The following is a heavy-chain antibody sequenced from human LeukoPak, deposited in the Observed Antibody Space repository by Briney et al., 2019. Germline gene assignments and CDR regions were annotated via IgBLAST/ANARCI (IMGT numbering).Heavy chain of an antibody. J-gene: IGHJ4*02. CDR3: ARVFGATNFDY. Sequence: PGGSLRLSCAASGFTFSSYSMHWVRQAPGKGLEWVSYISSTSSTIYYADSVKGRFTISRDNAKNSPYLQLNSLRDEDTAVYYCARVFGATNFDYWGQGTLVTVSS. D-gene: IGHD4/OR15-4a*01. CDR2: ISSTSSTI. V-gene: IGHV3-48*02. CDR1: GFTFSSYS.